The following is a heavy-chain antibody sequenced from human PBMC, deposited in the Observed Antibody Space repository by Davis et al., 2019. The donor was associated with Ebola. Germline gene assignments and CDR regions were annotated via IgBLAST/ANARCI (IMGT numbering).Heavy chain of an antibody. CDR1: GVSISTHY. J-gene: IGHJ4*02. CDR2: ISGSGRT. D-gene: IGHD3-16*01. CDR3: ARFGHGAY. V-gene: IGHV4-59*11. Sequence: PSETLSLTCTVSGVSISTHYWSWIRQPPGKGLEWIGFISGSGRTSYNPSLTSRITISADTSKNQFSLNLSSVTVADTAVYFCARFGHGAYWGQGTLVTVSS.